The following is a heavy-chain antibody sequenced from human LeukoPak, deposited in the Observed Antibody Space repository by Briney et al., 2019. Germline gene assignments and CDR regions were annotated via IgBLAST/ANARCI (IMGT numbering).Heavy chain of an antibody. J-gene: IGHJ4*02. CDR2: ISAYNGNT. Sequence: ASVKVSCKASNYTFTSYGISWVRQAPGQGLEWMAWISAYNGNTNYAQKLQGRVTMTTDTSTSTAYMELRSLRSDDTAVYYCARDPLKRGYSYGFFDYWGQGTLVTVSS. D-gene: IGHD5-18*01. CDR1: NYTFTSYG. V-gene: IGHV1-18*01. CDR3: ARDPLKRGYSYGFFDY.